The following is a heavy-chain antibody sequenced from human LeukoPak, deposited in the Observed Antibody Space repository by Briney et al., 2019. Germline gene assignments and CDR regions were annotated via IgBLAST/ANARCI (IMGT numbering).Heavy chain of an antibody. D-gene: IGHD6-19*01. J-gene: IGHJ6*03. CDR1: GVSIRGDTYY. CDR3: ARLWDSTGLYFYYYMDV. CDR2: YHIGNT. Sequence: SETLSLTCTVSGVSIRGDTYYWGRIRQPPGKGLEWIGNYHIGNTYYNPSLKSRVTISEDTSKNQFSLRVNSVTAADTAVYYCARLWDSTGLYFYYYMDVWGEETTVTVSS. V-gene: IGHV4-39*01.